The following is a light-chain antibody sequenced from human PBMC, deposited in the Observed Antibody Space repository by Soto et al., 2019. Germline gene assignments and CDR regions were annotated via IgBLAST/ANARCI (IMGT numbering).Light chain of an antibody. J-gene: IGKJ4*01. CDR3: QQSYG. CDR1: QSVSSF. CDR2: AAS. V-gene: IGKV1-39*01. Sequence: DIQMTQSPSSLSASVGYRVTITCRASQSVSSFLNWYQQKPGKAPKLLIYAASSLQSGVPSRFSGSGSGTDFTLTISSLQPEDFATYYCQQSYGFGGGTKVDIK.